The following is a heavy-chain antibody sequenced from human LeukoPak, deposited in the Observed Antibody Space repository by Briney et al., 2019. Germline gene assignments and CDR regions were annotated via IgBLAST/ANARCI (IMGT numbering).Heavy chain of an antibody. CDR1: GFTFDAYA. Sequence: PGGSLRLSCAASGFTFDAYAMHWVRQAPGKGLEWVSVIRGGGAVAFYADSEKGRFTISRDNSRNTLYLHMNSLTADDTAVYYCGKSSSSYGNDALDIWGQGTMVTVSS. D-gene: IGHD5-18*01. CDR2: IRGGGAVA. V-gene: IGHV3-23*01. J-gene: IGHJ3*02. CDR3: GKSSSSYGNDALDI.